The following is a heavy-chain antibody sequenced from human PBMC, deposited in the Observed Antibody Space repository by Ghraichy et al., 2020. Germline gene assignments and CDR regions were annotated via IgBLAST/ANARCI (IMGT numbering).Heavy chain of an antibody. J-gene: IGHJ6*03. V-gene: IGHV1-18*01. CDR2: ISAYNGDT. CDR1: GYTFTSYG. D-gene: IGHD7-27*01. CDR3: ARAAPVFLTGGYYYYYMDV. Sequence: ASVKVSCKASGYTFTSYGISWVRQAPGQGLEWMGWISAYNGDTNYAQKLQGRVTMTTDTSTSTAYMELRSLRSDDTAVYYCARAAPVFLTGGYYYYYMDVWGKGTTVTVSS.